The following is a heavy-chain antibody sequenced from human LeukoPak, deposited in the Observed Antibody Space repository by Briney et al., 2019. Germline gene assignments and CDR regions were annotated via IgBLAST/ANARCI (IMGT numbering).Heavy chain of an antibody. J-gene: IGHJ3*02. CDR3: ARASGYCSGGSCYEAFDI. CDR1: GLTFSSYS. Sequence: GGSLRLSCAASGLTFSSYSMNWVRQAPGKGLEWVSSISSSSSYIYYADSVKGRFTISRDNAKNSLYLQMNSLRAEDTAVYYCARASGYCSGGSCYEAFDIWGQGPMVTVSS. D-gene: IGHD2-15*01. CDR2: ISSSSSYI. V-gene: IGHV3-21*01.